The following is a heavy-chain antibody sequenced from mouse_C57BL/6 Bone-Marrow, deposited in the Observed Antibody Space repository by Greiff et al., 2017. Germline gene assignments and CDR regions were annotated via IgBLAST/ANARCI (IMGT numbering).Heavy chain of an antibody. J-gene: IGHJ4*01. D-gene: IGHD2-5*01. CDR3: ARGDYSNYVFYAMDY. Sequence: QVQLQQPGAELVKPGASVKLSCKASGYTFTSYWMHWVKQRPGRGLAWIGRIDPNSGGPKYNEKFKSKATLTVAKPSSPASMQLSSLTSEDSAVYYCARGDYSNYVFYAMDYWGQGTSVTVAS. V-gene: IGHV1-72*01. CDR1: GYTFTSYW. CDR2: IDPNSGGP.